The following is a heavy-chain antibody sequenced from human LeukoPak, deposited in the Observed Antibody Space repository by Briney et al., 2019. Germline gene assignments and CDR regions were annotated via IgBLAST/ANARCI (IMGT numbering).Heavy chain of an antibody. D-gene: IGHD6-19*01. J-gene: IGHJ5*02. CDR1: GFTFSSYG. Sequence: GGSLRLSCAASGFTFSSYGMHWVRQAPGKGLEWVAVIWYDGSNKYYADSVKGRFTISRDNSKNTLYLQMNSLRAEDTAVYYCARGGWYSSSNPWGQGTLVTVSS. CDR3: ARGGWYSSSNP. CDR2: IWYDGSNK. V-gene: IGHV3-33*01.